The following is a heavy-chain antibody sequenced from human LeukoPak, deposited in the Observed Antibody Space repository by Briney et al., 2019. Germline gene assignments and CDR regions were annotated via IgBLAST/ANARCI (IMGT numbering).Heavy chain of an antibody. Sequence: SETLSLTCTVSGGSISSYYWNWIRQPPGKGLEWIGYIYYSGSTNYNPSLKSRVTISVDTSKNQFSLKLSSVTAADTAVYYCARLPPLYCSSTSCYAGFDYWGQGTLVTVSS. J-gene: IGHJ4*02. CDR2: IYYSGST. CDR3: ARLPPLYCSSTSCYAGFDY. CDR1: GGSISSYY. D-gene: IGHD2-2*01. V-gene: IGHV4-59*08.